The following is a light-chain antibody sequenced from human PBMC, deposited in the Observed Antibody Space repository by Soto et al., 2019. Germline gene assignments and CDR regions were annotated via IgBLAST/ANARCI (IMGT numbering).Light chain of an antibody. CDR1: HSVDIY. CDR3: QQRKFWPPLT. V-gene: IGKV3-11*01. Sequence: EVVLTQSPATLSLSPGEGATLSCRASHSVDIYVAWYQQKPGQPPRLLIYDASKRATGIPGRFSGSGSGTDFTLTIGNLEPEDFAVYSCQQRKFWPPLTFGGGTKVEIK. J-gene: IGKJ4*01. CDR2: DAS.